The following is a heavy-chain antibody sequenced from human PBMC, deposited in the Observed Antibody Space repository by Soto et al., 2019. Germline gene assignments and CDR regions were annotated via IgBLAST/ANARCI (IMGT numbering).Heavy chain of an antibody. Sequence: GGSLRLSCAASGFTFHSHAMSWVRLAPGKGLEWISSITGNGLNSYYANSVKGRFTISRGNSKNTVYLQMNGLGAEDTAVYYCTRRSSGTHGVDYWGQGTMVTVSS. CDR3: TRRSSGTHGVDY. CDR1: GFTFHSHA. CDR2: ITGNGLNS. J-gene: IGHJ4*02. V-gene: IGHV3-23*01. D-gene: IGHD1-26*01.